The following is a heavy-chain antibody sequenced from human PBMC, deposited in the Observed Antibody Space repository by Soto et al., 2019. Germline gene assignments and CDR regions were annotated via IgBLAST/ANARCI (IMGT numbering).Heavy chain of an antibody. V-gene: IGHV1-69*13. CDR1: GGTFSSYA. CDR3: ARVAPHKTVSQIAAAGRNYYYYGMDV. Sequence: SVKVSCKASGGTFSSYAISWVRQAPGQGLEWMGGIIPIFGTANYAQKFQGRVTITADESTSTAYMELSSLRSEDTAVYYCARVAPHKTVSQIAAAGRNYYYYGMDVWGQGTTVTVSS. CDR2: IIPIFGTA. D-gene: IGHD6-13*01. J-gene: IGHJ6*02.